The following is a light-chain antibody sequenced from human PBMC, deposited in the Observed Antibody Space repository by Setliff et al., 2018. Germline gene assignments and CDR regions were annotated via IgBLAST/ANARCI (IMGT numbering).Light chain of an antibody. CDR2: DVS. CDR3: CSYAGSYTVL. V-gene: IGLV2-11*01. J-gene: IGLJ2*01. Sequence: ALTQPRSVSGSPGQSVTISCTGASSDVGRYNYVSWYQQHPGKAPKLMIYDVSKRPSGVPDRFSGSKSGNTASLTISGLQAEDEADYYCCSYAGSYTVLFGGGTKVTVL. CDR1: SSDVGRYNY.